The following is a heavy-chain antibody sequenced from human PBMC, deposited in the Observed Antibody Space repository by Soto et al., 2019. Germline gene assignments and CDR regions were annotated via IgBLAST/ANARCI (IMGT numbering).Heavy chain of an antibody. D-gene: IGHD3-22*01. V-gene: IGHV1-69*06. CDR2: IIPIFGTA. CDR3: ARDGMKGSSGYCHDAFDI. J-gene: IGHJ3*02. CDR1: GGTFSSYA. Sequence: SVKVSCKASGGTFSSYAISWVRQAPGQGLEWMGGIIPIFGTANYAQKFQGRVTITADKSTSTAYMELSSLRSEDTAVYSCARDGMKGSSGYCHDAFDIWGQGTMVTVSS.